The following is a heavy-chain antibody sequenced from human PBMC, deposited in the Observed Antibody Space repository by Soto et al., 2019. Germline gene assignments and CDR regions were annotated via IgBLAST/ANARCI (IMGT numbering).Heavy chain of an antibody. J-gene: IGHJ6*02. CDR2: INPNSGGT. CDR1: GYTFTGYY. D-gene: IGHD6-13*01. CDR3: AREERSSGAAAFFDGGMDV. V-gene: IGHV1-2*04. Sequence: QVQLVQSGAEVKKPGASVKVSCKASGYTFTGYYMHWVRQAPGQGLDWMGWINPNSGGTNYAQKFQGWVTMPRDTSISTAYMELSRLRSDDTAVYYCAREERSSGAAAFFDGGMDVWGQGTTVTVSS.